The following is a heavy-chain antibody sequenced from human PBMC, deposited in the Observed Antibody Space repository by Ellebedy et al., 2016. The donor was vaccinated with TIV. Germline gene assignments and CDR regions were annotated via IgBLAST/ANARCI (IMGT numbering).Heavy chain of an antibody. J-gene: IGHJ4*02. CDR3: ARELSGNFFDF. Sequence: SQTLSLTXAVSGDSISSSNWWCWVRQTPGKSLEWIGALFHSGSTNYSPSIKSRVTMSIDKSKNQLSLKLTSVTAADTSIYYCARELSGNFFDFWGQGTLVTVSS. V-gene: IGHV4-4*02. D-gene: IGHD1-26*01. CDR2: LFHSGST. CDR1: GDSISSSNW.